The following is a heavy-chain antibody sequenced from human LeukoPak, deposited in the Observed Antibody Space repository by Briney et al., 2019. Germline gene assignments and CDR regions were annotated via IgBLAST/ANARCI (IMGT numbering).Heavy chain of an antibody. CDR2: ISWNSGSI. D-gene: IGHD6-19*01. J-gene: IGHJ4*02. CDR1: GFTFDDYA. CDR3: AKDVGQWLDSINYFDY. Sequence: QPGRSLRLSCAASGFTFDDYAMLWVRHAPGKGLEWGSGISWNSGSIGYADSVKGRFTISRDNAKNSLYLQMNSLRAEDTALYYCAKDVGQWLDSINYFDYWGQGTLVTVSS. V-gene: IGHV3-9*01.